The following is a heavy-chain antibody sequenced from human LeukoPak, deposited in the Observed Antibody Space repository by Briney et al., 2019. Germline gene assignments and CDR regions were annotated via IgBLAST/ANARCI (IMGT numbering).Heavy chain of an antibody. D-gene: IGHD6-19*01. CDR1: GGSFSGYY. CDR2: INHSGST. V-gene: IGHV4-34*01. CDR3: ARGQGSGWYDFDY. J-gene: IGHJ4*02. Sequence: SETPSLTCAVYGGSFSGYYWSWIRQPPGKGLEWIGEINHSGSTNYNPSLKSRVTISVDTSKNQFSLKLSSVTAADTAVYYCARGQGSGWYDFDYWGQGTLVTVSS.